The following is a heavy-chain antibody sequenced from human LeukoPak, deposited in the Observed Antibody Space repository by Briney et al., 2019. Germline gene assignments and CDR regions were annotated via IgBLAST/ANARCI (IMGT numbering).Heavy chain of an antibody. J-gene: IGHJ5*02. CDR3: ARGTVTIVGEDWFDP. CDR2: ISGSGGST. Sequence: GGSLRLSCAASGFTFSSYAMSWVRQAPGKGLEWVSAISGSGGSTYYADSVKGRFTISRDNSKNTLYLQMNSLRAEDTAVYYCARGTVTIVGEDWFDPWGQGTLVTVSS. D-gene: IGHD4-17*01. V-gene: IGHV3-23*01. CDR1: GFTFSSYA.